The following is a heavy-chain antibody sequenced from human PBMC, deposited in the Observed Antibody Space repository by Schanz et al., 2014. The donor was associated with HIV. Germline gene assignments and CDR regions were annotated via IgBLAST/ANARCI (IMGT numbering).Heavy chain of an antibody. J-gene: IGHJ4*02. V-gene: IGHV3-33*01. Sequence: QVQLVESGGAVVQPGRSLRLSCAASGFTFRNFGMHWVRQAPGKGLEWVAVIWNDGTNIDYADSAKGRFTVSRDNSKNMLYLQMNSLRAEDTAVYYCARLYYDSWGGKDEYYFDYWGQGTLVTVSS. CDR1: GFTFRNFG. D-gene: IGHD3-3*01. CDR3: ARLYYDSWGGKDEYYFDY. CDR2: IWNDGTNI.